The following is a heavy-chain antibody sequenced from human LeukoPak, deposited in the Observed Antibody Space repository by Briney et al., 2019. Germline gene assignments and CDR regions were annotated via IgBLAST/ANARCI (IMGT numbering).Heavy chain of an antibody. Sequence: GASVKVSCKASGYTFTGYYMHWVRQAPGQGLEWMGWINPNSGGTNYAQKFQGRVTMTRDTSISTAYMELSRLRSDDTAVYYCARGLGYCSSTSCPYFDYWGQGTLVTVSS. D-gene: IGHD2-2*01. CDR1: GYTFTGYY. J-gene: IGHJ4*02. CDR2: INPNSGGT. V-gene: IGHV1-2*02. CDR3: ARGLGYCSSTSCPYFDY.